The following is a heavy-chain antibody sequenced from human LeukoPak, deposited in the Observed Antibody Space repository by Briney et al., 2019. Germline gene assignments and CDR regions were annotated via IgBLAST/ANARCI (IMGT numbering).Heavy chain of an antibody. CDR1: GFTFSNAW. CDR3: TSDVDTAMVSYAFDI. Sequence: GGSLRLSCAASGFTFSNAWMSWVRQAPGKGLEWVGRIKSKTDGGTTDYAAPVKGRFTISRDDSKNTLYLQMNSLKTEDTAVYYCTSDVDTAMVSYAFDIWGQGTMVTVFS. CDR2: IKSKTDGGTT. V-gene: IGHV3-15*01. D-gene: IGHD5-18*01. J-gene: IGHJ3*02.